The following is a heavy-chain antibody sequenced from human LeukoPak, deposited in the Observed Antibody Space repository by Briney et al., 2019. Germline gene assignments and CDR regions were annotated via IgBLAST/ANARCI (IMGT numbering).Heavy chain of an antibody. D-gene: IGHD3-3*01. CDR3: ARGGPSITIFGVVIEYYFDY. J-gene: IGHJ4*02. V-gene: IGHV1-2*02. Sequence: GASVKVSCKASGYTFTCYYMHWVRQAPGQGLEWMGCINPNSGGTNYAEKLQGRVTMTRDTSISTAYMELSRLRSDDTAVYYCARGGPSITIFGVVIEYYFDYWGQGTLVTVSS. CDR1: GYTFTCYY. CDR2: INPNSGGT.